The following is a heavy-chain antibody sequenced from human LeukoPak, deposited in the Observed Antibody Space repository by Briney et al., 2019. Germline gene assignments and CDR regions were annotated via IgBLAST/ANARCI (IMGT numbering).Heavy chain of an antibody. CDR1: GGTFNSYA. CDR3: ARYTLRYSGYDPSFDY. D-gene: IGHD5-12*01. Sequence: ASVTVSCKASGGTFNSYAISWVRQAPGQGLEWMGGIIPIFGTANYAQKFQGRVTITADESTSTAYMELSSLRSEDTAVYYCARYTLRYSGYDPSFDYWGQGTLVTVSS. V-gene: IGHV1-69*13. CDR2: IIPIFGTA. J-gene: IGHJ4*02.